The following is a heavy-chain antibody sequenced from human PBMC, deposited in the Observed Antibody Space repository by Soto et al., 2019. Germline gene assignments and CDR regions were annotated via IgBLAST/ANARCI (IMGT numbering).Heavy chain of an antibody. J-gene: IGHJ4*02. D-gene: IGHD6-6*01. Sequence: PGGSLRLSCAASGFTFSSYWMHWVRQVPGKGLVWVARIVGDATEINYAASVEGRFTISRDNAKNTVYLQMNSLRVEDSSVYYCTKSSGGSSSVGMDYWGPGTLVTVSS. CDR3: TKSSGGSSSVGMDY. CDR2: IVGDATEI. V-gene: IGHV3-74*01. CDR1: GFTFSSYW.